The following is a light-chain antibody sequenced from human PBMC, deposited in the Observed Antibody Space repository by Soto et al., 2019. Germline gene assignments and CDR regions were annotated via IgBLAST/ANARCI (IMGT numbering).Light chain of an antibody. J-gene: IGKJ1*01. CDR3: QQYNTYPRT. Sequence: DIQMSLSLSTLSASVGDTVTITCRASQSISSWLAWYQQKPGKAPKLLIFDASSLESGVPSRFGGSGSGTEFTLTISSLQPDDFATYYCQQYNTYPRTFGQRSNVDIK. CDR2: DAS. CDR1: QSISSW. V-gene: IGKV1-5*01.